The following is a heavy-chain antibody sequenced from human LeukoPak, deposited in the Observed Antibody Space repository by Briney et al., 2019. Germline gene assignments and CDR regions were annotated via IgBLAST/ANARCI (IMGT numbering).Heavy chain of an antibody. Sequence: GASVKVSCKASGYTLTIYTIHWVRQAPGQRPEWMGWTNAGNGNRRYSEKFQGRVTITRDTSASTANMELSSLRSEDTAVYYCARTTRSWYEDNDALDIWGQGTTVTVSS. CDR2: TNAGNGNR. CDR1: GYTLTIYT. J-gene: IGHJ3*02. CDR3: ARTTRSWYEDNDALDI. V-gene: IGHV1-3*01. D-gene: IGHD6-13*01.